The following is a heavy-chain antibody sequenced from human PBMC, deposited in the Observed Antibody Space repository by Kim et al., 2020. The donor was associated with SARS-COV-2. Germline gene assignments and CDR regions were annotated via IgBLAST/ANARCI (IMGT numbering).Heavy chain of an antibody. CDR1: GGSISSGGYY. CDR2: IYYSGST. J-gene: IGHJ4*02. D-gene: IGHD3-10*01. CDR3: ARWAYGTVDY. Sequence: SETLSLTCTVSGGSISSGGYYWSWIRQHPGKGLEWIGYIYYSGSTYYNPSLKSRVTISVDTSKNQFSLKLSSVTAADTAVYYCARWAYGTVDYWGQGTLVTVSS. V-gene: IGHV4-31*03.